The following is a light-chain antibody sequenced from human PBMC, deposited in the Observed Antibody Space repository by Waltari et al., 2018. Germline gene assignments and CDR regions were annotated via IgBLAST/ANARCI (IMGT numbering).Light chain of an antibody. V-gene: IGLV3-19*01. CDR3: HSRDATGVGGS. CDR1: SLRRYY. Sequence: SSELTQDPVVSVAMGQTVRITCQGDSLRRYYASWYQKRPGQAPILVMFDKNNRASGVPDRFSGSRSDTSASLTITGAQAEDEASYYCHSRDATGVGGSFGGGTKLTVL. J-gene: IGLJ2*01. CDR2: DKN.